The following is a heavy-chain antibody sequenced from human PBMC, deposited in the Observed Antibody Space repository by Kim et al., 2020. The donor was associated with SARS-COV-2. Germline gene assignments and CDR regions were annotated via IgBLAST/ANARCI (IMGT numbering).Heavy chain of an antibody. V-gene: IGHV4-39*01. CDR2: IYYSGST. J-gene: IGHJ4*02. CDR3: ARHYYDSSGYYSPDY. CDR1: GGYISSSSYY. D-gene: IGHD3-22*01. Sequence: SETLSLTCTVSGGYISSSSYYWGWIRQPPGKGLEWIGSIYYSGSTYYNPSLKSRVTISVDTSKNQFSLKLSSVTAADTAVYYCARHYYDSSGYYSPDYWGQGTLVTVSS.